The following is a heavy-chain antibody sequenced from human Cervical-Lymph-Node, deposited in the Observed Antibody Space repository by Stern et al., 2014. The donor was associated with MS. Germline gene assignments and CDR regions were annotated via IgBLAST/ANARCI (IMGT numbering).Heavy chain of an antibody. J-gene: IGHJ4*02. D-gene: IGHD1-26*01. CDR1: GYSVTNYW. CDR2: IYPSDANT. V-gene: IGHV5-51*04. Sequence: EVQLVQSGAEVKKPGESLKISCKTAGYSVTNYWIGWGRQMPGKGLEWMGFIYPSDANTRYIPPFQGQVITSADKPIGTAYLQWRSLKASDSGIYYCARGAPPENWGQGTLVTVSS. CDR3: ARGAPPEN.